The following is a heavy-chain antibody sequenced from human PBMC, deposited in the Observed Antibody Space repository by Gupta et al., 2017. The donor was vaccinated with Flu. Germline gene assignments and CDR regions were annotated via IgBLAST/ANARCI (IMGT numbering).Heavy chain of an antibody. V-gene: IGHV4-34*01. J-gene: IGHJ4*02. CDR1: GGSFSGYY. D-gene: IGHD2-15*01. CDR2: INHSGST. CDR3: ARGWGNHIVVVVAATHTYYFDY. Sequence: QVQLQQCGAGLLKPSETLSRTCGVHGGSFSGYYWSLIRQPPGKGLEWIGEINHSGSTNYNPALKSRVTISVDTSKNQFSLKLSSVTAADTDVYYWARGWGNHIVVVVAATHTYYFDYWGQGTLVTVSS.